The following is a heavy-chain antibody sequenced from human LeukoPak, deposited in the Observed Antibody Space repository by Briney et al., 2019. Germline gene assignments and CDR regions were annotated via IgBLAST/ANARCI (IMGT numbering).Heavy chain of an antibody. Sequence: ASVKVSCKASGGTFSSYAISWVRQAPGQGLEWMGRIIRIFGTANYAQKFQGRVTITTDESTSTAYMELSSLRSEDTAVYYCARDQTYYYDSSGPHAFDIWGQGTMVTVSS. CDR1: GGTFSSYA. J-gene: IGHJ3*02. V-gene: IGHV1-69*05. D-gene: IGHD3-22*01. CDR2: IIRIFGTA. CDR3: ARDQTYYYDSSGPHAFDI.